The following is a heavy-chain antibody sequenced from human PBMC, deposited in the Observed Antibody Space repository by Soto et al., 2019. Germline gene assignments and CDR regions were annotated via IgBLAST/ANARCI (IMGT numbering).Heavy chain of an antibody. CDR3: VRVRKKWAGGAY. D-gene: IGHD1-26*01. CDR2: IDPSDSDT. CDR1: GYTFTTYW. J-gene: IGHJ4*02. V-gene: IGHV5-10-1*03. Sequence: EVQLVQSGAEVKKPGESLRISCKGSGYTFTTYWIGWVRQMPGKGLEWMGMIDPSDSDTNYSPPFQGHVTMSADKSINTAYVQWRSLKPSDTAMYFCVRVRKKWAGGAYWGQGTLVTVSS.